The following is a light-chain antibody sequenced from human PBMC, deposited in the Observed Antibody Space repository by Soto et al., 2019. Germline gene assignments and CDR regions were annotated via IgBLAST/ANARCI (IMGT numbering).Light chain of an antibody. Sequence: QSALTQPRSVSGSPGQSATISCTGTSSDVGGYNYVSWYQQLPGKAPKLMIYDVTKRPSGVPDRFSGSKSGNTASLTISGLQAEDEADYHCCSFSGTYHWVFGGGTKLTVL. CDR1: SSDVGGYNY. J-gene: IGLJ3*02. V-gene: IGLV2-11*01. CDR3: CSFSGTYHWV. CDR2: DVT.